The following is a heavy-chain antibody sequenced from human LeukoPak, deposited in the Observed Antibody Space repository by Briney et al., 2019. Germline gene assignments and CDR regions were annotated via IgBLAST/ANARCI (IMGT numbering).Heavy chain of an antibody. CDR3: ARNREDTAMALDY. Sequence: ASVKVSCKASGYTFTGYYMHWVRQAPGQGLEWMGWINPNSGGTNYAQKFQGRVTMTRDTSISTAYMELSRLRSDDTAVYYCARNREDTAMALDYWGQGTLVTVS. CDR2: INPNSGGT. D-gene: IGHD5-18*01. CDR1: GYTFTGYY. V-gene: IGHV1-2*02. J-gene: IGHJ4*02.